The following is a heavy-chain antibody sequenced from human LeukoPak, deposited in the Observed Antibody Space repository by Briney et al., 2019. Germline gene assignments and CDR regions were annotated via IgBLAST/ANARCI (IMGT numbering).Heavy chain of an antibody. Sequence: GRSLRLSCAASGFTFDDYAMHWVRQAPGKGLEWVSGISWNRGSIGYADSVKGRFTISRDNAKNSLYLQMNSLRAEDTALYYCAKDRGGYSGYPALGYWGQGTLVTVSS. CDR2: ISWNRGSI. V-gene: IGHV3-9*01. D-gene: IGHD5-12*01. CDR1: GFTFDDYA. CDR3: AKDRGGYSGYPALGY. J-gene: IGHJ4*02.